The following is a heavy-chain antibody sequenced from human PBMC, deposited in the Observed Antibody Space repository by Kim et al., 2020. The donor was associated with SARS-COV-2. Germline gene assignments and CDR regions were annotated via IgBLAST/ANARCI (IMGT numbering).Heavy chain of an antibody. V-gene: IGHV3-7*01. CDR3: ASRIL. CDR1: EFTFSNDW. Sequence: EGSLRLSCAVSEFTFSNDWTYWVRQAPGKGLEWVANIKPDGSEKYYVDSVKGRFSISRDNTKQLVYLQMNSLRVEYTAVYYCASRILGGQGTLVTVSS. CDR2: IKPDGSEK. J-gene: IGHJ4*02. D-gene: IGHD3-3*02.